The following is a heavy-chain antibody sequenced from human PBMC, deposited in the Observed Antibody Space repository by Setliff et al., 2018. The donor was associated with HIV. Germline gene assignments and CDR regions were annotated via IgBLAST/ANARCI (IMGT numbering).Heavy chain of an antibody. CDR3: ARGLGNFVPDLIGYFDY. CDR2: VFHSGSA. D-gene: IGHD3-3*02. V-gene: IGHV4-4*02. Sequence: PSETLSLTCAVSGGPLNSRNWWSWVRQPPGKGLEWIGEVFHSGSANSNASLRSRVMISVDTSKNQFSLRSEDTAIYYCARGLGNFVPDLIGYFDYWGQGTLVTVSS. J-gene: IGHJ4*02. CDR1: GGPLNSRNW.